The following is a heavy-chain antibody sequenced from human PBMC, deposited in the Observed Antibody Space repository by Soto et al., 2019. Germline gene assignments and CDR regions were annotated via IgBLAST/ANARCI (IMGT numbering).Heavy chain of an antibody. CDR3: AAGGGLPRYY. D-gene: IGHD5-12*01. CDR2: IYHSGST. J-gene: IGHJ4*02. CDR1: GGSISSGGYS. Sequence: QLQLQESGSGLVKPSQTLSLTCAVSGGSISSGGYSWSWIRQPPGKGLEWIGYIYHSGSTYYNPFPKRRVTISVDRSKNQFSLKLSSVTAADTAVYYCAAGGGLPRYYWGQGTLVTVSS. V-gene: IGHV4-30-2*01.